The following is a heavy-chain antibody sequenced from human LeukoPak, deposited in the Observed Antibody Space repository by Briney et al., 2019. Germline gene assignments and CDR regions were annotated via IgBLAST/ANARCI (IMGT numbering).Heavy chain of an antibody. V-gene: IGHV4-4*07. D-gene: IGHD2-2*01. CDR3: ARDVCSSTSCYSRDSYYYMDV. CDR1: GGSITTNY. Sequence: PSETLSLTCTVSGGSITTNYWSWIRQPAGKGLEWIGRIYTSGSSKYNPSLKSRVTMSVDTSKNQFSLKLSSVTAADTAVYFCARDVCSSTSCYSRDSYYYMDVWGKGTTVTVSS. CDR2: IYTSGSS. J-gene: IGHJ6*03.